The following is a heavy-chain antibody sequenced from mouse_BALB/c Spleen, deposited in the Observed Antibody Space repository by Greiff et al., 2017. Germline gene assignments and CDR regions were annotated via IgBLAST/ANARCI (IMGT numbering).Heavy chain of an antibody. J-gene: IGHJ3*01. D-gene: IGHD2-4*01. CDR3: ARQDYDYDWFAY. CDR2: INSDGGST. V-gene: IGHV5-2*01. CDR1: EYEFPSHD. Sequence: DVKLVESGGGLVQPGESLKLSCESNEYEFPSHDMSWVRKTPEKRLELVAAINSDGGSTYYPDTMERRFIISRDNTKKTLYLQMSSLRSEDTALYYCARQDYDYDWFAYWGQGTLVTVSA.